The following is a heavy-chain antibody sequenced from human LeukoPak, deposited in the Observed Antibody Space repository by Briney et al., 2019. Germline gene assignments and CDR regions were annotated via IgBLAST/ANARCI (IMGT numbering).Heavy chain of an antibody. CDR2: IYGGGNT. J-gene: IGHJ4*02. D-gene: IGHD2-8*01. V-gene: IGHV3-53*01. CDR3: ATGGRSGMAFDF. Sequence: GGSLRLSCSFSGFIATSNYMAWVRQFPGKGLQWISFIYGGGNTLYADSVRDRFSISRDNSKSTLYLQMSSLRVEDTAVYYCATGGRSGMAFDFWGQGTLVTVSS. CDR1: GFIATSNY.